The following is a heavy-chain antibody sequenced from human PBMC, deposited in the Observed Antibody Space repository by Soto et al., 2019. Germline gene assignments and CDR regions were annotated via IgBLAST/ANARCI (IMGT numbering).Heavy chain of an antibody. CDR2: LYSGGST. V-gene: IGHV3-66*04. CDR3: ARHGYNYGGGYFDY. J-gene: IGHJ4*02. Sequence: EVQLVESGGGLVQPGGSLRLSCAASGVTVSSNYMSWVRQSPGKGLEWVSVLYSGGSTYYADSVKGRFTIYRDNSTNTLYLQINSLRAEDTSVYYCARHGYNYGGGYFDYGGQGTLVTVSS. CDR1: GVTVSSNY. D-gene: IGHD5-18*01.